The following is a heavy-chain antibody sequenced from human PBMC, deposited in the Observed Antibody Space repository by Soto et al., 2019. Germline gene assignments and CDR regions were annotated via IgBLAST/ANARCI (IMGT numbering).Heavy chain of an antibody. CDR1: GYTFTGYG. CDR3: ARDYHDSSGFSYAGY. Sequence: QVQLVQSGGEVKKPGAPVKVSCKTSGYTFTGYGISWVRQAPGQGPEWMGWISPYNGNTKYAQSFQGRVTMTTDTSTSTAYMDLRSLRSDDTAVYYCARDYHDSSGFSYAGYWGQGTLVNVSS. CDR2: ISPYNGNT. J-gene: IGHJ4*02. D-gene: IGHD3-22*01. V-gene: IGHV1-18*01.